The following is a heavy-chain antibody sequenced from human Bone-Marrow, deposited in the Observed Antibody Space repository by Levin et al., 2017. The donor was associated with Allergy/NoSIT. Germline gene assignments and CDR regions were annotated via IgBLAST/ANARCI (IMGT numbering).Heavy chain of an antibody. J-gene: IGHJ3*02. CDR2: ISYDGSNK. Sequence: PGGSLRLSCAASGFTFRTYGMNWVRQAPGKGLEWVAVISYDGSNKSYADSVQGRFTISRDNSKNTLYLQMNSLRAEDTAVYYCAKDLGYCSGGSCRLIDALDMWGQGTMVTVSS. V-gene: IGHV3-30*18. D-gene: IGHD2-15*01. CDR1: GFTFRTYG. CDR3: AKDLGYCSGGSCRLIDALDM.